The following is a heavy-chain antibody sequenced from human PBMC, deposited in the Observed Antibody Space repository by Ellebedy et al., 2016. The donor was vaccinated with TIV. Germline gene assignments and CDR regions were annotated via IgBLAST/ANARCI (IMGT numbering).Heavy chain of an antibody. CDR1: GFTFSSYW. Sequence: GGSLRLXXAASGFTFSSYWMHWVRQVPGKGLVWVSRMDSDGSTTDYADSVKGRFTVSRDNAKDSLYLQMNSLRAEDTGLYYCTKGPGLAVAKRYFDLWGRGTQVTVSS. D-gene: IGHD6-19*01. CDR2: MDSDGSTT. CDR3: TKGPGLAVAKRYFDL. V-gene: IGHV3-74*01. J-gene: IGHJ2*01.